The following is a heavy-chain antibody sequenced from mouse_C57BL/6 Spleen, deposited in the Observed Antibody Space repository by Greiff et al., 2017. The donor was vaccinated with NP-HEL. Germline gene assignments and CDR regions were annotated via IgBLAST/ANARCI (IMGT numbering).Heavy chain of an antibody. Sequence: VQLQQSGPELVKPGASVKISCKASGYAFSSSWMNWVKQRPGKGLEWIGRIYPGDGDTNYNGKLKGKATLTADKSSSTAYMQLSSLTSEDSAVYFCASLTWPYCDYWGQGTTLTVSS. D-gene: IGHD4-1*01. CDR3: ASLTWPYCDY. CDR2: IYPGDGDT. J-gene: IGHJ2*01. V-gene: IGHV1-82*01. CDR1: GYAFSSSW.